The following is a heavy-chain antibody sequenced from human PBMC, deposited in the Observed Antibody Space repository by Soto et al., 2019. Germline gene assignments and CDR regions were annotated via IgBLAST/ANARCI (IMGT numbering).Heavy chain of an antibody. CDR3: ARLVVVVGATSTYDYYGMDV. V-gene: IGHV1-69*12. Sequence: QVQLVQSGAEVKKPGSSVKVSCKASGGTFRSYSISWVRQAPGQGLEWMGGIIPMFATANYAQRFQGRVTITADESTSTAYMDLSSLRSEDTAVYYCARLVVVVGATSTYDYYGMDVWGQGTTVTVSS. CDR2: IIPMFATA. CDR1: GGTFRSYS. D-gene: IGHD2-15*01. J-gene: IGHJ6*02.